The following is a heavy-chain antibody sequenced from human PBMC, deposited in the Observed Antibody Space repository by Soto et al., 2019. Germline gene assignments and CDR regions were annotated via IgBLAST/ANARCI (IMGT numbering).Heavy chain of an antibody. CDR2: IGGRGNSA. CDR3: VREGRGSFDF. D-gene: IGHD5-12*01. Sequence: EVQLLESGGDLVQPGGSLRLSCAASGFTFTNYAMNWVRQAPGKGLEWVSVIGGRGNSAYYADSVQGRFTISRDNSKNTLSLQMSSLTADDTAIYYCVREGRGSFDFWGRGTMVTVSS. J-gene: IGHJ3*01. CDR1: GFTFTNYA. V-gene: IGHV3-23*01.